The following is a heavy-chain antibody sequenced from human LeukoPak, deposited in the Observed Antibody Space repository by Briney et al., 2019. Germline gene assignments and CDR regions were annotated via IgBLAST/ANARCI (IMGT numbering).Heavy chain of an antibody. V-gene: IGHV3-30-3*01. CDR1: GFTFSSYA. Sequence: GRSLRLSCAASGFTFSSYAMHWVRQAPGKGLEWVAVISYDGSNKYYADSVKGRFTISRDNSKNTLYLQMNSLRAEDTAVYYCARAEGSGWYGQDYWSQGTLVTVSS. CDR2: ISYDGSNK. CDR3: ARAEGSGWYGQDY. J-gene: IGHJ4*02. D-gene: IGHD6-19*01.